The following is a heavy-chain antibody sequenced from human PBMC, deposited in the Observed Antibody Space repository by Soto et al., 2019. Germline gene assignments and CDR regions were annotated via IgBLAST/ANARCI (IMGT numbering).Heavy chain of an antibody. J-gene: IGHJ6*02. CDR1: GFPFSYYG. Sequence: GGSLRLSCAASGFPFSYYGMHWVRQAPGKGLEWVAIIWYDESNKYYADSVTGRFTISRDNSNNMVYLQMNSLRAEDTAVYYCVKGGSNEAMDVGGQGTTVTVSS. D-gene: IGHD1-1*01. CDR3: VKGGSNEAMDV. V-gene: IGHV3-30*02. CDR2: IWYDESNK.